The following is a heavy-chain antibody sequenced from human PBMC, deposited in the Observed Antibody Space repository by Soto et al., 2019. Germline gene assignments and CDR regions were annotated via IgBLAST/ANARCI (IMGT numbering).Heavy chain of an antibody. Sequence: GESLKISCRGSGYIFSIYWIGWVRQMPGKGLEWMGIIYPGDSDTRYSPSFQGQVTISADKSISTAYLQWSSLKASDTAMYYCARAMVRGKNYYGVDVWGQGTTVTVSS. V-gene: IGHV5-51*01. CDR2: IYPGDSDT. CDR1: GYIFSIYW. J-gene: IGHJ6*02. D-gene: IGHD3-10*01. CDR3: ARAMVRGKNYYGVDV.